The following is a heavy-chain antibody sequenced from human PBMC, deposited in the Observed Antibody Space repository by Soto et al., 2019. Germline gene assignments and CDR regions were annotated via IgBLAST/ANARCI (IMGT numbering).Heavy chain of an antibody. D-gene: IGHD6-19*01. J-gene: IGHJ4*02. CDR3: ARGGPSKAVAAENHLLGY. V-gene: IGHV3-30-3*01. CDR1: GFTFSSYA. Sequence: GGSLRLSCAASGFTFSSYAMHWVCQAPGKGLEWVAVISYDGSNKYYADSVKGRFTISRDNSKNTLYLQMNSLRAEDTAVYYCARGGPSKAVAAENHLLGYWGQGTLATVSS. CDR2: ISYDGSNK.